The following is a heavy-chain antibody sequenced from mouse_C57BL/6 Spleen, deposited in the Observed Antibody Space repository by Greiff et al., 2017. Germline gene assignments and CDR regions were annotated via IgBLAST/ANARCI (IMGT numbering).Heavy chain of an antibody. CDR2: IDPENGDT. V-gene: IGHV14-4*01. CDR3: TTPNYCGKGDY. CDR1: GFNIKDDY. D-gene: IGHD1-1*01. Sequence: DVKLQESGAELVRPGASVKLSCTASGFNIKDDYMHWVKQRPEQGLEWIGWIDPENGDTEYASKFQGKATITADTSSNTAYLQLSSLTSEDTAVYYCTTPNYCGKGDYWGQGTTLTVSS. J-gene: IGHJ2*01.